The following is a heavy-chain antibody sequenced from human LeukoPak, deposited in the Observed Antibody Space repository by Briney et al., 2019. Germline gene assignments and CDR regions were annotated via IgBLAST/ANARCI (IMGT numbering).Heavy chain of an antibody. V-gene: IGHV3-23*01. CDR2: ISGSGGNT. J-gene: IGHJ4*02. CDR1: RFTFSAYS. CDR3: ARGYCTNGVCYTFDY. Sequence: PGGSLRLSCAASRFTFSAYSMSWVRQAPGKGLEWVSAISGSGGNTYYADSVKGRFTISRDNSKNTLYLQMNSLRAEDTAVYYCARGYCTNGVCYTFDYWGQGTLVTVSS. D-gene: IGHD2-8*01.